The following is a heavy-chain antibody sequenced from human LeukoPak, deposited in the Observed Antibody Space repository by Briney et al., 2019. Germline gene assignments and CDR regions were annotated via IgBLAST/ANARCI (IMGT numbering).Heavy chain of an antibody. Sequence: PGGSLRLSCLASGFIFSHHGMNWVRQAPGKGLEWVADIRSSGSAAFYADSVKGRFTISRDNAKNSLYLQMNSLRAEDTAVYYCAELGITMIGGVWGKGTTVTISS. CDR3: AELGITMIGGV. J-gene: IGHJ6*04. V-gene: IGHV3-48*04. CDR2: IRSSGSAA. D-gene: IGHD3-10*02. CDR1: GFIFSHHG.